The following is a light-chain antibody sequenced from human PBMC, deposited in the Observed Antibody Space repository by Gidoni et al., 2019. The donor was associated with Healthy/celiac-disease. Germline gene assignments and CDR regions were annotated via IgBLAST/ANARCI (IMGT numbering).Light chain of an antibody. CDR3: QQYNSYPET. J-gene: IGKJ1*01. CDR1: QSISSW. V-gene: IGKV1-5*03. Sequence: DIQITQSPSTLSASVGDRVTSTCRASQSISSWLAWYQQKPGKAPKLLIYKASSLESGVPSRFSGSGSGTEFTLTISSLQPDDFATYYCQQYNSYPETFGQGTKVEIK. CDR2: KAS.